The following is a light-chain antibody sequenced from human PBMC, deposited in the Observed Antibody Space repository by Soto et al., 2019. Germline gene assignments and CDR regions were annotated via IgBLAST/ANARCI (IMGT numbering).Light chain of an antibody. CDR2: GAS. V-gene: IGKV3-20*01. CDR1: QSVSSTY. Sequence: EIVLTQSPGTLSLSPGERATLSCRASQSVSSTYSAWYQQKPGQAPSLLIYGASSRAAGIPDRFSGSGSGTDFTLTISRLEPEDFAVYYCQQYTNSPEWTFGQGTKVEIK. CDR3: QQYTNSPEWT. J-gene: IGKJ1*01.